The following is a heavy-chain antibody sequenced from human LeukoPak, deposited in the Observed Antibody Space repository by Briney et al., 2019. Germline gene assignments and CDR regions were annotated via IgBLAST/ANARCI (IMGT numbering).Heavy chain of an antibody. D-gene: IGHD3-16*01. CDR2: IYYSGST. Sequence: PSQTLSLISTVSGGSISSYYWSWIRQPPGKGLEWIGYIYYSGSTNYNPSLKSRVTISVDTSKNQFSLKLSSVTAADTAVYYCARVTSDDYYYYYYMDVWGKGTTVTISS. CDR3: ARVTSDDYYYYYYMDV. J-gene: IGHJ6*03. V-gene: IGHV4-59*01. CDR1: GGSISSYY.